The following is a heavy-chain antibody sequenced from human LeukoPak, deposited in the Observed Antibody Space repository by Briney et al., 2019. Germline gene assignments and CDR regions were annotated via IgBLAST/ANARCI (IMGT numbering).Heavy chain of an antibody. CDR3: GKDLSGSYTFDH. D-gene: IGHD1-26*01. J-gene: IGHJ4*02. CDR1: GXTFNTHA. Sequence: GGSLRLSCAASGXTFNTHAMHWVRQAPGKGLGWVAVISHDGRREYHADSVKGRFIISRDNSKNTLYLQMNSLSDEDTAVYYCGKDLSGSYTFDHWGQGTLATVSS. V-gene: IGHV3-30*04. CDR2: ISHDGRRE.